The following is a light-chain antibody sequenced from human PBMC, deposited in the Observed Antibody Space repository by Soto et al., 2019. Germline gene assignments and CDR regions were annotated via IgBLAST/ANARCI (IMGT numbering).Light chain of an antibody. V-gene: IGKV1-5*03. CDR3: QHYNSYSEA. J-gene: IGKJ3*01. CDR2: KAS. CDR1: QTISSW. Sequence: DSPMTQSPSTVSGSVGDRDTITCRASQTISSWLAWYQQKPGKAPKLLIYKASTLKSGVPSRFSGSGSGTEFTLTISSLQPDDFATYYCQHYNSYSEAFGHGTNVDIK.